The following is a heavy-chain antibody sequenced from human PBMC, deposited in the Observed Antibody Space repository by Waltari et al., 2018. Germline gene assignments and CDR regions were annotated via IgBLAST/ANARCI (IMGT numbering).Heavy chain of an antibody. V-gene: IGHV4-39*01. J-gene: IGHJ4*02. CDR3: ARLGSNYGSPHFDY. Sequence: QLQLQESGPGLVKPSETLSLTCTVSGGSISSSSYYWGWIRQPPGKGLGWIGSIYFSGSTDHNPALKARVTISVYTSKNQFSLKLRSVTAADTAVYYCARLGSNYGSPHFDYWGQGTLVTVSS. CDR2: IYFSGST. D-gene: IGHD4-4*01. CDR1: GGSISSSSYY.